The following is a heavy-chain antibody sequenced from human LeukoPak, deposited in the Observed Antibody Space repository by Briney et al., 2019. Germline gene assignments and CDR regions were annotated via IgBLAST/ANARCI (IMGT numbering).Heavy chain of an antibody. D-gene: IGHD7-27*01. CDR2: INEDGSEK. J-gene: IGHJ4*02. V-gene: IGHV3-7*01. CDR3: ARDYTGGWNDY. Sequence: QPGGSLRLSCAATGFTFKKHWMSWVRQAIGKGLECVAKINEDGSEKHYVDSVKGRFTISGDNARNSLSLQMNNLRADDTAVYYCARDYTGGWNDYWGQGTLVTVSS. CDR1: GFTFKKHW.